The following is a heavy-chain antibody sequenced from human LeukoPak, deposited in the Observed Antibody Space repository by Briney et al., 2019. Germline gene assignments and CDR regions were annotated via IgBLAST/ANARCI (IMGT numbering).Heavy chain of an antibody. V-gene: IGHV3-23*01. Sequence: PGGSLRLSCAASGFTFSDYCMSWVRQAPGKGLEWVSAISGSGGSTYYADSVKGRFTISRDNSKNTLYLQMNSLRAEDTAVYYCATKQWLRPLDYWGQGTLVTVSS. D-gene: IGHD5-12*01. CDR2: ISGSGGST. CDR3: ATKQWLRPLDY. J-gene: IGHJ4*02. CDR1: GFTFSDYC.